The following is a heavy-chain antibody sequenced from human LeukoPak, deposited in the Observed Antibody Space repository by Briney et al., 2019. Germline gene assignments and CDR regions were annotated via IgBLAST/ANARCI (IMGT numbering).Heavy chain of an antibody. Sequence: GGSLRLSCAASGFTFSSYWMSWVRQAPGKGLEWVANIKKDGSEKYYVDSVKGRFTISRDNAKKSRYLQMNSLVAEDTAVYYCARHLSGITGYTYGRGIDYWGQGTLVSVSS. CDR3: ARHLSGITGYTYGRGIDY. CDR1: GFTFSSYW. CDR2: IKKDGSEK. D-gene: IGHD5-18*01. J-gene: IGHJ4*02. V-gene: IGHV3-7*01.